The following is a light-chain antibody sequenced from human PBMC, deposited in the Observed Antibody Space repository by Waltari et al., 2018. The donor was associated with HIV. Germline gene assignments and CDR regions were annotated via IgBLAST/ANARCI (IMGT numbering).Light chain of an antibody. CDR1: SSDVGTYNY. V-gene: IGLV2-14*01. CDR3: SSYTSNNILV. Sequence: QSALTQPASVSGSFGQSITISCTGTSSDVGTYNYVSWYQQHPGKAPKLIIYEVTHRPSGVSNRFSGSKSGNTASLTISGLHAEDEADYSCSSYTSNNILVFGGGTKLTVL. CDR2: EVT. J-gene: IGLJ3*02.